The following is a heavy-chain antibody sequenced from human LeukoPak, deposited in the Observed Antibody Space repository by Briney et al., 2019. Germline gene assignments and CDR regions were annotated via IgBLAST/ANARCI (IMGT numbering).Heavy chain of an antibody. CDR3: ARPNDILTGYYGYDAFDI. J-gene: IGHJ3*02. V-gene: IGHV1-69*05. Sequence: SVRVSCKASGGTFSSYAISWVRQAPGQGLEWMGGIIPIFGTANYAQKFQGRVTITTDESTSTAYMELSSLRSEDTAVYYRARPNDILTGYYGYDAFDIWGQGTMVTVSS. CDR1: GGTFSSYA. CDR2: IIPIFGTA. D-gene: IGHD3-9*01.